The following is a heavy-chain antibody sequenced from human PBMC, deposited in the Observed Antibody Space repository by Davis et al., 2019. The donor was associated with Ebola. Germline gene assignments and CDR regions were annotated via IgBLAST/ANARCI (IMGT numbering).Heavy chain of an antibody. D-gene: IGHD2-15*01. CDR1: GFTFSDYY. Sequence: GGSLRLSCAASGFTFSDYYMSWIRQAPGKGLEWVSYISSSGSTIYYADSVKGRFTISRDNAKNSLYLQMNSLRDEDTAVYYCARDLSDDVVVVHWFDPWGQGTLVTVSS. J-gene: IGHJ5*02. CDR2: ISSSGSTI. V-gene: IGHV3-11*04. CDR3: ARDLSDDVVVVHWFDP.